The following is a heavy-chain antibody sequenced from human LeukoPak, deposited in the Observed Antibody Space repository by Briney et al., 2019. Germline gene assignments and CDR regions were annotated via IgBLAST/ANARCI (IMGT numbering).Heavy chain of an antibody. CDR2: IIPIFGTA. CDR1: VGTFSNYA. Sequence: ASVTVSCKASVGTFSNYAISWVRQAPGQGLEWMGGIIPIFGTANYAQKFQGRVTITADESTSTAYMELSSLRSEDTAVYYCARGKKSLGELSLGAFDIWGQGTMVTVSS. J-gene: IGHJ3*02. V-gene: IGHV1-69*13. D-gene: IGHD3-16*02. CDR3: ARGKKSLGELSLGAFDI.